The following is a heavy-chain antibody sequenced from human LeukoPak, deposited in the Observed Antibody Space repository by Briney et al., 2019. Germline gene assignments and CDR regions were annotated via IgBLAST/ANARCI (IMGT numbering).Heavy chain of an antibody. CDR1: GGSFSGYY. CDR3: ARGRTSGATHGYY. Sequence: PSETLSLTCAVYGGSFSGYYWSWIRQPPWKGLEWIGEINHSGSTNYNPSLKSRVTISVDTSKNQFSLKLSSVTAADTAVYYCARGRTSGATHGYYWGQGTLVTVSS. V-gene: IGHV4-34*01. D-gene: IGHD1-26*01. J-gene: IGHJ4*02. CDR2: INHSGST.